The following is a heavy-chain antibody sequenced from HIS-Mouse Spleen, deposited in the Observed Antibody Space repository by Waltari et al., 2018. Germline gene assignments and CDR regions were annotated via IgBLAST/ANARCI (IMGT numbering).Heavy chain of an antibody. CDR2: IYYSGST. V-gene: IGHV4-39*07. J-gene: IGHJ2*01. Sequence: QLQLQESGPGLVKPSETLSLTCTVSGGPISSSSYYWGWIRQPPGKGLEWIGSIYYSGSTYCNPCLRSRVTRSVDTSKNQFSLKLSSVTAADTAVYYCAREIPYSSSWYDWYFDLWGRGTLVTVSS. D-gene: IGHD6-13*01. CDR1: GGPISSSSYY. CDR3: AREIPYSSSWYDWYFDL.